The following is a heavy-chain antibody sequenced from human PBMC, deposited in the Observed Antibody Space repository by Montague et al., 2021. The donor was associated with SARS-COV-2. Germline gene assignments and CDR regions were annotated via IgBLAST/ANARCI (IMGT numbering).Heavy chain of an antibody. V-gene: IGHV3-30-3*01. CDR3: AAEAGSFGFKRFRH. CDR2: ISFRGSDK. CDR1: GFNFSGNA. Sequence: SLRLSCAASGFNFSGNALHWVRQAPGKGLEWVGLISFRGSDKRYANSVKGRFTISRDNSKNTLYLQMNSLRPEDTAIYYCAAEAGSFGFKRFRHWGQGTLVTVSS. D-gene: IGHD2/OR15-2a*01. J-gene: IGHJ1*01.